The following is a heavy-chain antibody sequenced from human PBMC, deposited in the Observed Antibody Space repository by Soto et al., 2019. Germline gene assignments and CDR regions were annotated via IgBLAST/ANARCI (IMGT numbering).Heavy chain of an antibody. J-gene: IGHJ5*02. CDR3: ATNPTVVTPEENWFDP. V-gene: IGHV1-2*04. Sequence: ASVKVSCKASGYTFTGYYMHWVRQAPGQGLEWMGWINPNSGGTNYAQKFQGWVTMTRETSISTAYMELSRLRSEDTAVYYCATNPTVVTPEENWFDPWGQGTLVTVSS. CDR2: INPNSGGT. D-gene: IGHD2-15*01. CDR1: GYTFTGYY.